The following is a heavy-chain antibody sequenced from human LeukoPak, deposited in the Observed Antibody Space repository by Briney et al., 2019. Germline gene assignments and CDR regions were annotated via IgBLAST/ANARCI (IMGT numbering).Heavy chain of an antibody. CDR3: AGPHYDSGSFDH. V-gene: IGHV4-34*01. CDR2: IDYSGST. J-gene: IGHJ4*02. Sequence: SETLSLTYAVYGESLSGHYWTWIRQPPGKGLEWIGEIDYSGSTTSNPSLNNRVTISVDKSKNQFSLKLTSVTPADPAVYFCAGPHYDSGSFDHWGQGTLVTVSS. D-gene: IGHD3-10*01. CDR1: GESLSGHY.